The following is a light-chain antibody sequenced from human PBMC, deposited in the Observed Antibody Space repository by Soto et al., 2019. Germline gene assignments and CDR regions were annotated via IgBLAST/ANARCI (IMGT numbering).Light chain of an antibody. CDR2: DAS. V-gene: IGKV1-5*01. CDR1: QSISSW. CDR3: QQYGDAIT. J-gene: IGKJ5*01. Sequence: DIQMTQSPSTLSASVGDRVTITCRASQSISSWLAWYQQKPGKAPKLLIYDASSLESGVPSRFSGSGSGTDFTFTISSLQPEDIATYYCQQYGDAITFGQGTRLEIK.